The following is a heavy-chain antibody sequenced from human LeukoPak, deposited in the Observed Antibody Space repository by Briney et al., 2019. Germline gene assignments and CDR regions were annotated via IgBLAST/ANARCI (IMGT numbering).Heavy chain of an antibody. V-gene: IGHV4-59*06. Sequence: SETLSLTCTVSGGSISSYYWSWIRQPAGKGLEWIGYIYYSGSTYYNPSLKSRVTISVDTSKNQFSLKLSSVTAADTAVYYCARSYYYDSSGYYGWFDPWGQGTLVTVSS. J-gene: IGHJ5*02. CDR1: GGSISSYY. CDR2: IYYSGST. CDR3: ARSYYYDSSGYYGWFDP. D-gene: IGHD3-22*01.